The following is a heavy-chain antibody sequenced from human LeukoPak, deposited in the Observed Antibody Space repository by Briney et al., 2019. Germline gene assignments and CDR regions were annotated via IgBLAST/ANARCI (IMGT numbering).Heavy chain of an antibody. J-gene: IGHJ6*03. V-gene: IGHV3-23*01. CDR2: ISGSGGST. CDR3: ASGSIVRYYYYYMDV. Sequence: QTGGSLRLSCAASGFTFSSYAMSWVRQAPGKGLEWVSAISGSGGSTYYADSVKGRFTISRDNSKNTLYLQMNSLRAEDTAVYYCASGSIVRYYYYYMDVWGKGTTVTVSS. D-gene: IGHD6-13*01. CDR1: GFTFSSYA.